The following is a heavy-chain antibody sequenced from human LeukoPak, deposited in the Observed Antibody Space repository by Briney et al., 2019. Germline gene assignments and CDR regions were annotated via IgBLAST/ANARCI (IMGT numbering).Heavy chain of an antibody. Sequence: GGSLRLSCAASGFTFSSYSMNWVRQAPGKGLEWVSSISSSSSYIYYADSVKGRFTISRDNAKNSLYLQMNSLRAEDTAVYFCASHTILRSHFDYWGQGTLVTVSS. CDR1: GFTFSSYS. D-gene: IGHD2-21*01. J-gene: IGHJ4*02. V-gene: IGHV3-21*01. CDR2: ISSSSSYI. CDR3: ASHTILRSHFDY.